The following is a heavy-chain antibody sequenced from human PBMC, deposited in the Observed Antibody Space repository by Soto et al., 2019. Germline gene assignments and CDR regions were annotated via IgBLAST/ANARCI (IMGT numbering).Heavy chain of an antibody. Sequence: SVGSECRSRCSRGRLNQPPGKGLEWIGSIYYSGSTYYNPSLKSRVTISVDTSKNQFSLKLSSVTAADTAVYYCARPGSSGWYWFHPWGQGTLVAVSS. J-gene: IGHJ5*02. V-gene: IGHV4-39*01. D-gene: IGHD6-19*01. CDR1: VGSECRSRCS. CDR3: ARPGSSGWYWFHP. CDR2: IYYSGST.